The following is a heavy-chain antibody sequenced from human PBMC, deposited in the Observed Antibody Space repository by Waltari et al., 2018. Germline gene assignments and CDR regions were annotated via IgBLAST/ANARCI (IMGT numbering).Heavy chain of an antibody. CDR3: ARDRYCSGGSCIDY. CDR2: ISSSSSYI. Sequence: EVQLVESGGGLVKPGGSLRLSCAASGFTFSSYSMNWVRQAPGKGLEWVSSISSSSSYIYYADSVKGRFTISRDNAKNSLYLQMNSLRAEDTAVYYCARDRYCSGGSCIDYWGQGTLVTVSS. J-gene: IGHJ4*02. D-gene: IGHD2-15*01. V-gene: IGHV3-21*03. CDR1: GFTFSSYS.